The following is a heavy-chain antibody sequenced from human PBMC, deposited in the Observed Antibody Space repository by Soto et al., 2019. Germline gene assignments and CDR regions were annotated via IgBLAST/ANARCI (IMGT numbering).Heavy chain of an antibody. J-gene: IGHJ3*01. D-gene: IGHD3-10*01. V-gene: IGHV4-59*01. CDR3: ARRYGSAFDF. CDR1: GGSISSYY. CDR2: INYSGST. Sequence: SETLSLTCTVSGGSISSYYWSCIRQPPGKGLEWIGYINYSGSTNYNPSLKSRVTISVGTSKNQFSLKLSSVTAADTAVYYCARRYGSAFDFWGQGTMVTVSS.